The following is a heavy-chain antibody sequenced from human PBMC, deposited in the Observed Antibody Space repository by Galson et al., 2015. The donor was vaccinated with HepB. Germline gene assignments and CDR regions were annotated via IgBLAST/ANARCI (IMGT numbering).Heavy chain of an antibody. D-gene: IGHD2-2*01. CDR2: INTNTGNP. J-gene: IGHJ4*02. CDR3: ARAGGAGYQLPYDY. Sequence: MNWVRQAPGQGLEWMGWINTNTGNPTYAQGFTGRFVFSLDTSVSTAYLQISSLKAEDTAVYYCARAGGAGYQLPYDYWGQGTLVTVSS. V-gene: IGHV7-4-1*02.